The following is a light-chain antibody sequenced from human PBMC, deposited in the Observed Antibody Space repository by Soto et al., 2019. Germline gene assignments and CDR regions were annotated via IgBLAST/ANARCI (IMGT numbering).Light chain of an antibody. CDR1: SSDVGGYNY. Sequence: QSVLTQPPSASGSPGQSVTISCTGTSSDVGGYNYVSWYQQYPGKAPQLIIYEVTKRPSGVPDRFSGSKSGNTASLTVSGLQAEDEADYYCSSYTSSSTYVFGTGTKVTVL. J-gene: IGLJ1*01. CDR2: EVT. V-gene: IGLV2-8*01. CDR3: SSYTSSSTYV.